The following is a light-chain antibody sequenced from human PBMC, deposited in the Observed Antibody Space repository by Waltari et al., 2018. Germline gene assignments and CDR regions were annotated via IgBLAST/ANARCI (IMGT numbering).Light chain of an antibody. CDR2: GAS. V-gene: IGKV3-20*01. Sequence: EIVLTQSPGTLSLSPGERATLSCRARQSVSSSYLAGYQQKPGQAPSLLIYGASSRDTGIPDRFSGSGSGTDFTLTISRLEPEDFAVYYCQQYGSSPWTFGQGTKVEIK. CDR1: QSVSSSY. J-gene: IGKJ1*01. CDR3: QQYGSSPWT.